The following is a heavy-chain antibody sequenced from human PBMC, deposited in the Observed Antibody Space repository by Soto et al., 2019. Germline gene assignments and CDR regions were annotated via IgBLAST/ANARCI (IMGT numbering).Heavy chain of an antibody. V-gene: IGHV1-69*12. Sequence: QVQLVQSGAEVKKPGSSVKVSCKASGGTFSSYAINWVRQAPGQGLEWMGGSIPIFGTADYAQKFQGRVTITAAESTTTAYMQLSSLRSEDTAVSYCASVAAKYYYYGMDVWGQGTTVTVSS. CDR3: ASVAAKYYYYGMDV. D-gene: IGHD1-26*01. J-gene: IGHJ6*02. CDR1: GGTFSSYA. CDR2: SIPIFGTA.